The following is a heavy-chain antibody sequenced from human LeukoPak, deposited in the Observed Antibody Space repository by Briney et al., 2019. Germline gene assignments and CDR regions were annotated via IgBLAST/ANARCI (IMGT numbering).Heavy chain of an antibody. CDR2: IYSGSNT. Sequence: PGGSLRLSCAASGFTLDDYGMSWVRQAPGKGLEWVSFIYSGSNTYYADSVKGRFTISRDNSKNTLYLQVNSLRAEDTAVYYCARDCCNSAWYNDWGQGTLVTVSS. CDR3: ARDCCNSAWYND. CDR1: GFTLDDYG. D-gene: IGHD6-19*01. V-gene: IGHV3-53*01. J-gene: IGHJ4*02.